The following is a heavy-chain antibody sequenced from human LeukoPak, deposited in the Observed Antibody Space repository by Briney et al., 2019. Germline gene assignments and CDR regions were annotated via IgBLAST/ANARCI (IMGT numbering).Heavy chain of an antibody. J-gene: IGHJ4*02. CDR3: ARDRGGDFWSGYYFDY. V-gene: IGHV1-2*02. CDR2: INPNSGGT. CDR1: GYTFTGYY. D-gene: IGHD3-3*01. Sequence: ASVKVSCKASGYTFTGYYMHWVRQAPGQGLEWMGWINPNSGGTNYAQKFQCRVTMTRDTSISTAYMELSRLRSDDTAVYYCARDRGGDFWSGYYFDYWGQGTLVTVSS.